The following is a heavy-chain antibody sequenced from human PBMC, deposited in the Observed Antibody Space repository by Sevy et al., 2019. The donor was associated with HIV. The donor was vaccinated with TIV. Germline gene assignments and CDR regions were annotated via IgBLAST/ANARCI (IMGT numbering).Heavy chain of an antibody. D-gene: IGHD3-22*01. Sequence: ASVKVSCKVSGYTLTQLSMHWVRQAPGKGLEWMGSFDPEDGETLYAQNFQGRVTMTEDTSTDTAYMALSSLRSEDTAIYYYATTKDYYDSSGSPFDYWGQGTLVTVSS. V-gene: IGHV1-24*01. CDR1: GYTLTQLS. CDR2: FDPEDGET. CDR3: ATTKDYYDSSGSPFDY. J-gene: IGHJ4*02.